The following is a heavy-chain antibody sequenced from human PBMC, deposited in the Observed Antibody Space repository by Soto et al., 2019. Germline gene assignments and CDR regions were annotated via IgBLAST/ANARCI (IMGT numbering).Heavy chain of an antibody. V-gene: IGHV3-21*01. J-gene: IGHJ5*02. CDR2: ISSSSSYI. Sequence: EVQLVESGGGLVKPGGSLRLSCAASGFTFSSYSMNWVRQAPGKGLEWVSSISSSSSYIYYADSVKGRFTISRDNAKNSLYLQMNSLRAEDTAVYYCARDRDRRGNNWFDPWGQGTLVTVSS. CDR3: ARDRDRRGNNWFDP. CDR1: GFTFSSYS.